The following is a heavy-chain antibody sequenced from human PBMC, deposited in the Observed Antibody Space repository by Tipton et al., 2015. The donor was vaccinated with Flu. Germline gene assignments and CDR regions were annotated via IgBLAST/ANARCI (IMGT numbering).Heavy chain of an antibody. Sequence: SLRLSCAASGFTFTSYWMSRVRQAPGKGLEWVANIKQDGSGKYYVDSVKGRFTISRDNAKNSLYLQMNSLRAEDTAVYYCARELGGGSCYWGQGTLVTVSS. D-gene: IGHD2-15*01. J-gene: IGHJ4*02. CDR1: GFTFTSYW. V-gene: IGHV3-7*01. CDR2: IKQDGSGK. CDR3: ARELGGGSCY.